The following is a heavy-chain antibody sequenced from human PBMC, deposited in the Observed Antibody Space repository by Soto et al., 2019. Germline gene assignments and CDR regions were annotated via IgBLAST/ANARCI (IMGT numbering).Heavy chain of an antibody. CDR1: GFTFRSYG. V-gene: IGHV3-33*01. CDR3: ARDRLVPYGYGMDV. CDR2: IWFDASKK. D-gene: IGHD2-2*01. J-gene: IGHJ6*02. Sequence: QMQLVESGGGVVQPGRSLRLSCAASGFTFRSYGIHWVRQAPGKGLEWVALIWFDASKKYYVDSVKGRFAVSRDNSKNTLYLQMNSLRVEDTAVYYCARDRLVPYGYGMDVWGQGTTVTVSS.